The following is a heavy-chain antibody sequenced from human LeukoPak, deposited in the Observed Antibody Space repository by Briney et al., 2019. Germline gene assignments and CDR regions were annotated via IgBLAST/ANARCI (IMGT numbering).Heavy chain of an antibody. CDR1: GFTVSSNY. CDR2: ISGGGGAT. Sequence: GGSLRLSCAASGFTVSSNYMSRVRQAPGKGLEWVSGISGGGGATYSADSVKGRFTISRDNSKNTMYLQMKSLRVEDTALYYCATISGNFDYLDYWGQGTLVTVST. CDR3: ATISGNFDYLDY. J-gene: IGHJ4*02. D-gene: IGHD1-26*01. V-gene: IGHV3-23*01.